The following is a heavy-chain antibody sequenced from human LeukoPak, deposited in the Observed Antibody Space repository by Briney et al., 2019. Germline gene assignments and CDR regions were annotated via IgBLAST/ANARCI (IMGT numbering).Heavy chain of an antibody. CDR3: ARDPTGDDYFDY. Sequence: ASVKVSCMASGYTFTSYYTHWVRQAPGQGLEWMGIINPSGGSTSYAQKFQGRVTMTRDTSTSTVYMELSSLRSEDTAVYYCARDPTGDDYFDYWGQGTLVTVSS. J-gene: IGHJ4*02. D-gene: IGHD7-27*01. V-gene: IGHV1-46*01. CDR2: INPSGGST. CDR1: GYTFTSYY.